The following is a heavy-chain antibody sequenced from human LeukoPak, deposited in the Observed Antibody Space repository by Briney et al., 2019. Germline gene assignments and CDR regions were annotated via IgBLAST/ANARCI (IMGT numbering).Heavy chain of an antibody. CDR1: GFTFSNFD. CDR2: ITNCGDGT. Sequence: GGSLTLSCTASGFTFSNFDMGWVRQAPGKGLEWVSAITNCGDGTYFADSVKGRVTISRDNSKDTLYLQLNSLRADDTAVYYCAKDTRRTSGWYYFDSWGQGTLVTVSS. V-gene: IGHV3-23*01. CDR3: AKDTRRTSGWYYFDS. D-gene: IGHD6-19*01. J-gene: IGHJ4*02.